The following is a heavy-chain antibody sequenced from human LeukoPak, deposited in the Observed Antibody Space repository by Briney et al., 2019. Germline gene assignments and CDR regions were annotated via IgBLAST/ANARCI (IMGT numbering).Heavy chain of an antibody. CDR1: GGSISSSSYY. CDR2: IYYSGST. Sequence: SETLSLTCTVSGGSISSSSYYWGWIRQPPGKGLEWIGSIYYSGSTYYNPSLKSRVTISVDTSKNQFSLKLSSVTAADTAVYYCAGARGSLSYYYYMDVWGKGTTVTVSS. CDR3: AGARGSLSYYYYMDV. V-gene: IGHV4-39*07. J-gene: IGHJ6*03. D-gene: IGHD3-10*01.